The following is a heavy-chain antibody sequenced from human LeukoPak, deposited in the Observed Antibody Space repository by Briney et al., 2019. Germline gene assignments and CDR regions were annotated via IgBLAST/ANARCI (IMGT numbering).Heavy chain of an antibody. CDR2: INHSGST. D-gene: IGHD3-10*01. CDR1: GGSFSGYY. CDR3: AGAHYYGSGSYPYYFDY. J-gene: IGHJ4*02. Sequence: SETLSLTCAVYGGSFSGYYWSWIRQPPGKGLEWIGEINHSGSTNYNPSLKSRATISVDTSKNQFSLKLSSVTAADTAVYYCAGAHYYGSGSYPYYFDYWGQGTLVTVSS. V-gene: IGHV4-34*01.